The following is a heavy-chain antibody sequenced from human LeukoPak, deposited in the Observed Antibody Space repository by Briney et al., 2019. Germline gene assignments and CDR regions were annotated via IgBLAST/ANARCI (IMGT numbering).Heavy chain of an antibody. CDR2: ISSSSSTI. Sequence: GGSLRLSCAASGFTFSSYSMNWVRQAPGKGLEWVSYISSSSSTIYYADSVKGRFTISRDNAKNSLYLQMNSLRAEDTAVYYCARDGGGYSYYYMDVWGKGTTVTVSS. D-gene: IGHD3-16*01. CDR1: GFTFSSYS. V-gene: IGHV3-48*04. CDR3: ARDGGGYSYYYMDV. J-gene: IGHJ6*03.